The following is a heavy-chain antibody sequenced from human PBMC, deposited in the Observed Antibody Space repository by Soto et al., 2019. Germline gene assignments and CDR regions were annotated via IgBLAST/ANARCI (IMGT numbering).Heavy chain of an antibody. Sequence: EVQLAESGGGLVQPGGSLRLSCAASGFTFSTSWVGWVRQAPGRGLEWLGNIKEDGSEQYYVDSVKGRFTISRDNSKNSLYQPMNSLRAEDKAVAYCVRDLSQYSDYWGQGTVVTVSS. J-gene: IGHJ4*02. CDR2: IKEDGSEQ. V-gene: IGHV3-7*03. CDR3: VRDLSQYSDY. CDR1: GFTFSTSW. D-gene: IGHD2-15*01.